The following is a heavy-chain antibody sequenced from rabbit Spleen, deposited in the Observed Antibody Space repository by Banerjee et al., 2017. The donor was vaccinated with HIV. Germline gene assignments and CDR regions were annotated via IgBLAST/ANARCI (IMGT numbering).Heavy chain of an antibody. Sequence: QSLEESGGDLVKPGASLTLTCTASGVSFTSNYYMCWVRQAPGKGLEWIACIDTGSSGFTYFATWAQGRFTCSKTSSTTVTLQMTRLTAADTATYFCARDLDGVIGWNFGWWGPGTLVTVS. J-gene: IGHJ4*01. CDR1: GVSFTSNYY. CDR3: ARDLDGVIGWNFGW. V-gene: IGHV1S40*01. D-gene: IGHD1-1*01. CDR2: IDTGSSGFT.